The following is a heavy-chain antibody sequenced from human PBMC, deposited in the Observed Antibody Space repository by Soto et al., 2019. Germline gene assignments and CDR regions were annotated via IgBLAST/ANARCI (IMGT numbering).Heavy chain of an antibody. V-gene: IGHV1-18*01. CDR3: ASLSYGDYDWFDP. Sequence: ASVKVSCKASGGTFSSYAISWVRQAPGQGLEWMGWISAYIGKTNYAQKLQGRVTMTTDTSTSTAYMELRSLRSDDTAVYYCASLSYGDYDWFDPWGQGTLVTVSS. D-gene: IGHD4-17*01. J-gene: IGHJ5*02. CDR2: ISAYIGKT. CDR1: GGTFSSYA.